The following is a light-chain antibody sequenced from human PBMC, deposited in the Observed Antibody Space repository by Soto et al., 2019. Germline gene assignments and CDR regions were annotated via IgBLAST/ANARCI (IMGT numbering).Light chain of an antibody. CDR3: QSWGTGINWV. J-gene: IGLJ3*02. CDR2: LNSDGSH. V-gene: IGLV4-69*01. Sequence: QPVLTQSPSASASLGASVKLTCTLSSGHSSYAIAWHQQQPEKGPRYLMKLNSDGSHSKGDGLPDRFSGSSSGAERYLTISSHQSEDEADYYCQSWGTGINWVFGGGTKLTVL. CDR1: SGHSSYA.